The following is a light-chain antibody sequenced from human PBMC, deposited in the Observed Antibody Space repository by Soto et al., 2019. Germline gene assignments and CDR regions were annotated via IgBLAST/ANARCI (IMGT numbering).Light chain of an antibody. J-gene: IGKJ4*01. V-gene: IGKV3-20*01. Sequence: EIVLTQSPGTLSLSPGERATLSCRASQSVSSSYLAWYQQKPGQAPRLLIYGASSRATGIPDRFSGSGSGTDFTLTISRLEPEDFAVYYCQQYDSSPLAFGGGTTLDIK. CDR2: GAS. CDR1: QSVSSSY. CDR3: QQYDSSPLA.